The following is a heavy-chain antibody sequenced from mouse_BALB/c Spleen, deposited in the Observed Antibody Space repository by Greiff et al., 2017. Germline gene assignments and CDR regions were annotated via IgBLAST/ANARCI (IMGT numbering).Heavy chain of an antibody. CDR3: ARSLLRRGVYYAMDY. V-gene: IGHV1-7*01. Sequence: VQLQQSGAELAKPGASVKMSCKASGYTFTSYWMHWVKQRPGQGLEWIGYINPSTGYTEYNQKFKDKATLTADKSSSTAYMQLSSLTSEDSAVYYCARSLLRRGVYYAMDYWGQGTSVTVSS. CDR1: GYTFTSYW. D-gene: IGHD1-1*01. J-gene: IGHJ4*01. CDR2: INPSTGYT.